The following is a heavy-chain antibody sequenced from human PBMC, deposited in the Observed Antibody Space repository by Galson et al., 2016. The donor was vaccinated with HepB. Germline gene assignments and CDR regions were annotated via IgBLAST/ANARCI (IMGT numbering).Heavy chain of an antibody. V-gene: IGHV3-15*01. J-gene: IGHJ4*02. CDR2: IQGKTDGGTA. D-gene: IGHD6-19*01. CDR3: TTDHFRYSSGWQPIHHYFDY. Sequence: SLRLSCAVSGFTFRNAWMSWVRQAPGKGLEWVGRIQGKTDGGTADYAAPVKGRFTVSRDDSKNMVYPQMNSLKTEDTAVYFCTTDHFRYSSGWQPIHHYFDYWGQGTLVTVSS. CDR1: GFTFRNAW.